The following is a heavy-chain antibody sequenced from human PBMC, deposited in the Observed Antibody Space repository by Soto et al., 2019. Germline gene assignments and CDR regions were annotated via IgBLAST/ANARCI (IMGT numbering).Heavy chain of an antibody. Sequence: SGGSLRLSCAASGFTFSDYYISWILQAPGKGLEWVSHISSSGSITHYANSVRGRFTISRDNAKNSLYLQMISLRAEDTAIYFCARCYSSSWHFDSWGQGTLVTVSS. CDR2: ISSSGSIT. D-gene: IGHD6-13*01. CDR3: ARCYSSSWHFDS. J-gene: IGHJ4*02. V-gene: IGHV3-11*01. CDR1: GFTFSDYY.